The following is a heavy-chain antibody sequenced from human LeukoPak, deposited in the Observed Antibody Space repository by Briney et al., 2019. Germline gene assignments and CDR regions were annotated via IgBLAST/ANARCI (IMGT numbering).Heavy chain of an antibody. CDR3: AKDYLWFGELLLDY. D-gene: IGHD3-10*01. J-gene: IGHJ4*02. CDR1: GFTFSSYG. Sequence: GRSLRLSCAASGFTFSSYGMHWVRQAPGKGLEWVAVISYDGSNKYYADSVKGRLTISRDNSKNTLYLQMNSLRAEDTAVYYCAKDYLWFGELLLDYWGQGTLVTVSS. V-gene: IGHV3-30*18. CDR2: ISYDGSNK.